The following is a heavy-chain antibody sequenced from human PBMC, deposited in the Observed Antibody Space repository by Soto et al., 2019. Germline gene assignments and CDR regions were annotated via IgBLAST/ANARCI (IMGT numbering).Heavy chain of an antibody. D-gene: IGHD3-3*01. V-gene: IGHV1-69*13. CDR1: EGNFSSYA. CDR3: ARNTYYFWSGYWGFYY. CDR2: IIPIFGTA. J-gene: IGHJ4*02. Sequence: SSVKVSCKASEGNFSSYAISWVRQAPGQGLEWMGGIIPIFGTANYAQKFQGRVTITADESTSPAYMELSSLRSEDTAVYYCARNTYYFWSGYWGFYYWGQGTLVTVSS.